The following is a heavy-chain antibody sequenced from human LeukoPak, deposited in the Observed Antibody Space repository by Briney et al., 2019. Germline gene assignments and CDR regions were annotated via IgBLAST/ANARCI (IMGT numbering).Heavy chain of an antibody. CDR3: ARLRLVTAATGGSDN. CDR1: GFTFSHYW. V-gene: IGHV3-7*03. CDR2: INQDESGK. J-gene: IGHJ4*02. Sequence: GGSLRLSCAASGFTFSHYWMSWVRQAPGKGLEWVANINQDESGKYYVDFVKGRFTISRDNANQLLYLQMNSLRAEDTAFYYCARLRLVTAATGGSDNWGQGTLVTVSP. D-gene: IGHD2-2*01.